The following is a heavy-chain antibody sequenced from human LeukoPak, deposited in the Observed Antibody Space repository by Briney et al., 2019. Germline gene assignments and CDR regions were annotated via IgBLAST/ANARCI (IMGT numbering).Heavy chain of an antibody. Sequence: GGSLRLSCTVSGFTVSSNYMAWVRQAPGKGLEWVSVIYAGGNTYYADSVKGRFTISRDNSKNTLYLQMSSLGVEDTAVYYCARVLLGYSYDYWGQGTLVTVSS. J-gene: IGHJ4*02. V-gene: IGHV3-53*01. CDR2: IYAGGNT. D-gene: IGHD5-18*01. CDR3: ARVLLGYSYDY. CDR1: GFTVSSNY.